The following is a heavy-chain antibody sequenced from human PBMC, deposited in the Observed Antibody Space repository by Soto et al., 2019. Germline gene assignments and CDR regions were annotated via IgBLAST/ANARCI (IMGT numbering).Heavy chain of an antibody. D-gene: IGHD3-22*01. CDR2: IIPFFGTA. J-gene: IGHJ5*02. CDR3: ARGGTYYDSNGYPKNNWFDT. V-gene: IGHV1-69*13. Sequence: GASVQVSCKASGGTFSSYAITWVRQAPGQGLEWMGRIIPFFGTANYAQKFQGRVTITADESTSTVYLELSSLKSEDTAVYYCARGGTYYDSNGYPKNNWFDTWGQGTLVTVSS. CDR1: GGTFSSYA.